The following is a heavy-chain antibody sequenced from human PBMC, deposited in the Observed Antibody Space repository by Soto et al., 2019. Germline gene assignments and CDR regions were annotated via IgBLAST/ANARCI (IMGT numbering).Heavy chain of an antibody. J-gene: IGHJ4*02. V-gene: IGHV3-30-3*01. CDR2: ISYDGSNK. CDR3: ARDPRDSSSSGSLYLPYYFDY. Sequence: GSLRLSCAASGFTFSSYAMHWVRQAPGKGLEWVAVISYDGSNKYYADSVKGRFTISRDNSKNTLYLQMNSLRAEDTAVYYCARDPRDSSSSGSLYLPYYFDYWGQGTLVTVSS. D-gene: IGHD6-6*01. CDR1: GFTFSSYA.